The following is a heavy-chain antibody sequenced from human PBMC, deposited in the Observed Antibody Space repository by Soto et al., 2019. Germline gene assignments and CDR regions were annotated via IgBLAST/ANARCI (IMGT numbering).Heavy chain of an antibody. CDR3: AKGSWYSSSWYALYVMDV. D-gene: IGHD6-13*01. CDR1: GFTFSSYA. Sequence: EVQLLESGGGLVQPGGSLRLSCAASGFTFSSYAMSWVRQAPGKGLEWVSAISGSGGSTYYADSVKGRFTISRDNSKNTRYLQMNSLRAEDTAVYYCAKGSWYSSSWYALYVMDVWGQGTTVTVSS. CDR2: ISGSGGST. J-gene: IGHJ6*02. V-gene: IGHV3-23*01.